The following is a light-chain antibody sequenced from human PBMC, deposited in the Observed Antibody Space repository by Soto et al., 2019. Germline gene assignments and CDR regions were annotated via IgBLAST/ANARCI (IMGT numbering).Light chain of an antibody. Sequence: DIQMTQSPSSLSASVGDRVTITCQASQDINNYLNWYQQKPGRAPKLLIYDASKLEAGVPSRFRGSGSGTDFTCTISRLQPEDIATYYCQQYENLPTFGQGTRLEN. V-gene: IGKV1-33*01. CDR1: QDINNY. CDR2: DAS. J-gene: IGKJ5*01. CDR3: QQYENLPT.